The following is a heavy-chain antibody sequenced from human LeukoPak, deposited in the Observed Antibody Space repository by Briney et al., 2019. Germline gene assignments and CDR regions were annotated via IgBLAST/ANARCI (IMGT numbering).Heavy chain of an antibody. Sequence: GRSLRLSGAASGLAFSTYAMHWVRQAPDKGLEWMAVISYDGTNKYYSDSVKGRFTISRDNSKNTLYLQMNSLRAEDTAVYYCARDLWGANSYWGQGSLVTVSS. CDR1: GLAFSTYA. J-gene: IGHJ4*02. V-gene: IGHV3-30-3*01. CDR3: ARDLWGANSY. CDR2: ISYDGTNK. D-gene: IGHD2/OR15-2a*01.